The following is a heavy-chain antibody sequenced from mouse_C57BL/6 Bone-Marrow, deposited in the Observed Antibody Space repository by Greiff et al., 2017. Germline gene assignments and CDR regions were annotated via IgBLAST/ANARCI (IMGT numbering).Heavy chain of an antibody. Sequence: QVQLQQSGAELARPGASVKMSCKASGYTFTSYTMHWVKQRPGQGLEWIGYINPSSGYTKYNQKFKDKATLTADKSSSTAYMQLSSLTSEDSAFYYCARSDGYYLAWFAYWGQGTLVTVSA. D-gene: IGHD2-3*01. CDR3: ARSDGYYLAWFAY. J-gene: IGHJ3*01. CDR2: INPSSGYT. V-gene: IGHV1-4*01. CDR1: GYTFTSYT.